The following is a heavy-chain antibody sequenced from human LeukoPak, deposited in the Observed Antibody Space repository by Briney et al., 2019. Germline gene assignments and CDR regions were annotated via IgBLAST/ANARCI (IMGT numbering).Heavy chain of an antibody. J-gene: IGHJ3*02. CDR1: GYTFTGYY. V-gene: IGHV1-2*02. D-gene: IGHD3-22*01. Sequence: ASVKVSCKASGYTFTGYYMHWVRQAPGQGLEWMGWITPYSGGTNYAQKFQDRATMTWDTSIGTANMELSGLKSDDTAVYYCARDRADNFDSSGYYPDGLDIWGQGTMVTVS. CDR2: ITPYSGGT. CDR3: ARDRADNFDSSGYYPDGLDI.